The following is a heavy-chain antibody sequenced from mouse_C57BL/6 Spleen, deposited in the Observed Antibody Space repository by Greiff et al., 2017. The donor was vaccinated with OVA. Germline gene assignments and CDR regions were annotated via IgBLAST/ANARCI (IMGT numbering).Heavy chain of an antibody. J-gene: IGHJ2*01. CDR2: IYPSDSET. Sequence: QVQLKQPGAELVRPGSSVKLSCKASGYTFTSYWMDWVKQRPGQGLEWIGNIYPSDSETHYNQKFKDKATLTVDKSSSTAYMQLSSLTSEDSAVYYCARDYDGYYGYWGQGTTLTVSS. CDR1: GYTFTSYW. V-gene: IGHV1-61*01. D-gene: IGHD2-3*01. CDR3: ARDYDGYYGY.